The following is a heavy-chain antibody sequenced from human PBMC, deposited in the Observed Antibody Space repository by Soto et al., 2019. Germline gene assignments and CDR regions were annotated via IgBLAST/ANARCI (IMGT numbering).Heavy chain of an antibody. CDR2: IVPIFRRT. Sequence: QVQLVQSGAEVKKPGSSVKVSCKVSGGTFSSYPISWVRRAPGQGLEWMGGIVPIFRRTDYAQKFQGRVTITADESTSMAHMELSSLRSDDTAVYYCAKGEGYAVTSGWPDYWGQGTPVTVAP. V-gene: IGHV1-69*01. D-gene: IGHD6-19*01. J-gene: IGHJ4*02. CDR1: GGTFSSYP. CDR3: AKGEGYAVTSGWPDY.